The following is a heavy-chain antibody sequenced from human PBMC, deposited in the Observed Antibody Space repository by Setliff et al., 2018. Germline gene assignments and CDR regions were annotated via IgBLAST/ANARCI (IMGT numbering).Heavy chain of an antibody. CDR3: ARQGTAIRWFDP. Sequence: SETLSLTCTVSGGSISSGGYYWSWIRQHPGKGLEWIGYIYYSGSTNYNPSLKSRVTISVDTSKKQFSLRLNSVTAADTAVYYCARQGTAIRWFDPWGQGTLVTVSS. D-gene: IGHD3-10*01. CDR1: GGSISSGGYY. V-gene: IGHV4-61*08. J-gene: IGHJ5*02. CDR2: IYYSGST.